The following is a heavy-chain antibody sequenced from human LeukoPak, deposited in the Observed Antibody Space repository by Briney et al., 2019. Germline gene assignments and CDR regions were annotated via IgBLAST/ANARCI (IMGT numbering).Heavy chain of an antibody. CDR2: ISGSGDTT. CDR3: AKPLVAIVVVPAALGDAFDI. D-gene: IGHD2-2*03. CDR1: GFTFSNYA. J-gene: IGHJ3*02. V-gene: IGHV3-23*01. Sequence: GSLRLSCAASGFTFSNYAMSWVRQAPGKGPEWVSGISGSGDTTYYADSVKGRFTISRDNSKNTLYLQMNSLGAEDTAVYYCAKPLVAIVVVPAALGDAFDIWGQGTMVTVSS.